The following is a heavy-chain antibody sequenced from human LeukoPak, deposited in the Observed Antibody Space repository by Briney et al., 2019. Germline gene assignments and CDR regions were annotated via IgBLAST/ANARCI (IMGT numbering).Heavy chain of an antibody. D-gene: IGHD3-10*01. V-gene: IGHV1-8*01. CDR2: MNPNSGNT. CDR1: GYTFTSYD. J-gene: IGHJ6*02. Sequence: ASVKVSRKASGYTFTSYDINWVRQATGQGLEWMGWMNPNSGNTGYAQKFQGRVTMTRNTSISTAYMELSSLRSEDTAVYYCARGPYYYGSGYGMDVWGQGTTVTVSS. CDR3: ARGPYYYGSGYGMDV.